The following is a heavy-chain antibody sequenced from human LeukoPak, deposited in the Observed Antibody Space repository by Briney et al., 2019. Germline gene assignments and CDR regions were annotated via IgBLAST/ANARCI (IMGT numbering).Heavy chain of an antibody. V-gene: IGHV1-46*01. J-gene: IGHJ6*03. D-gene: IGHD6-13*01. CDR2: INPSGGST. CDR1: GYTFTSYY. Sequence: ASVKVSCKASGYTFTSYYMHWVRQAPGQGREWMGIINPSGGSTSYAQKFQGRVTMTRDMSTSTVYMELSSLRSEDTAVYYCARDGGGTGYSSSGDYYMDVWGKGTTVTVSS. CDR3: ARDGGGTGYSSSGDYYMDV.